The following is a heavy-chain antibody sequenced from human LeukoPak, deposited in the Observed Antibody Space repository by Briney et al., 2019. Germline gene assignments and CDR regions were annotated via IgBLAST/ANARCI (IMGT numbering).Heavy chain of an antibody. CDR1: GFAFGSYG. V-gene: IGHV3-23*01. CDR3: AKTIVGATFVGAFDI. J-gene: IGHJ3*02. D-gene: IGHD1-26*01. Sequence: GGSLRLSCAASGFAFGSYGMSWVRQAPGKGLEWVAAISASGSNPHYSDSVKGRFLISRDNTENTVYLQMKSLRAEDTAVYYCAKTIVGATFVGAFDIWGQGTMVTVSS. CDR2: ISASGSNP.